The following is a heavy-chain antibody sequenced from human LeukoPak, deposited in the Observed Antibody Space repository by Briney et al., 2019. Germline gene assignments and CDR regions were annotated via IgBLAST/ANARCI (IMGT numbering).Heavy chain of an antibody. V-gene: IGHV1-18*01. J-gene: IGHJ5*02. CDR1: GYTFTSYG. D-gene: IGHD3-22*01. Sequence: GASVNVSCKASGYTFTSYGISWVRQAPGQGLEWMGWISAYNGNTNYAQKLQGRVTMTTDTSTSTAYMELRSLRSDDTAVYYCARTYYYDSSANPGWFDPWGQGTLVTVSS. CDR2: ISAYNGNT. CDR3: ARTYYYDSSANPGWFDP.